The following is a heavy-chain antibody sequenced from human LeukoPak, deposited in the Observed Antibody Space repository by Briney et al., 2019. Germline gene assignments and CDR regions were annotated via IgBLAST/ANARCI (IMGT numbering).Heavy chain of an antibody. CDR2: ISSSSSYI. CDR3: ARDRDDIFGVVKFGAFDI. D-gene: IGHD3-3*01. V-gene: IGHV3-21*01. Sequence: GGSLRLSCAASGFTFSSYSMTWVRQAPGKGLEWVSSISSSSSYIYYADSVKGRFTISRDNAKNSLYLQMNSLRAEDTAVYYCARDRDDIFGVVKFGAFDIWGQGTMVTVSS. CDR1: GFTFSSYS. J-gene: IGHJ3*02.